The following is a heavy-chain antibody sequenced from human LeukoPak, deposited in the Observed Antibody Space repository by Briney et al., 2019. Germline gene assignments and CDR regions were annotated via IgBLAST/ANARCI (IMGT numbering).Heavy chain of an antibody. V-gene: IGHV3-9*01. CDR2: ITWNSGSI. CDR1: GFTFHDYA. Sequence: SGASLRLSCAASGFTFHDYAMHWVRQAPGKGLEWVSGITWNSGSIGYADSVKGRFTISRDNAKNSLYLQMNSLRAEDTALYYCAKGKVWGTFDIWGQGTMVTVSS. CDR3: AKGKVWGTFDI. D-gene: IGHD3-16*01. J-gene: IGHJ3*02.